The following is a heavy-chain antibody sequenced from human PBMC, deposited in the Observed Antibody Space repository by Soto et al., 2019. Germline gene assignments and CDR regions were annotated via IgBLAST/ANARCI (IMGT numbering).Heavy chain of an antibody. CDR1: GFTFSSYA. V-gene: IGHV3-23*01. Sequence: EVHLLESGGGLVQPGGSLRLSCAASGFTFSSYAMSWVRQAPGKGLEWVSVITGSGGSTNYADSVKGRFTISRDNSKNTLYLQMNSRRAEDTGVYYCARTLVLRYFDSSSGVSCYVDYWGQGTLVTVSS. CDR2: ITGSGGST. D-gene: IGHD3-9*01. J-gene: IGHJ4*02. CDR3: ARTLVLRYFDSSSGVSCYVDY.